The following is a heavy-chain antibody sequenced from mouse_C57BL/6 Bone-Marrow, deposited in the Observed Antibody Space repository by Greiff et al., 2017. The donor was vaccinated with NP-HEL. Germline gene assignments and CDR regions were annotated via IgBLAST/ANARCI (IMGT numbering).Heavy chain of an antibody. D-gene: IGHD1-1*01. CDR2: INSDGGST. CDR1: EYEFPSHD. J-gene: IGHJ1*03. Sequence: EVQLVESGGGLVQPGESLKLSCESNEYEFPSHDMSWVRKTPEKRLELVAAINSDGGSTYYPDTMERRFIISRDNTKKTLYLQMSSLRSEDTALYYCARRGDYYGSSYDWYFDVWGTGTTVTVSS. V-gene: IGHV5-2*01. CDR3: ARRGDYYGSSYDWYFDV.